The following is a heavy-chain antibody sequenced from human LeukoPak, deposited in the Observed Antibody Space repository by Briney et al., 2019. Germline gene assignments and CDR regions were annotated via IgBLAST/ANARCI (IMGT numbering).Heavy chain of an antibody. V-gene: IGHV4-59*01. CDR3: ARGAMATTPFFDY. Sequence: SETLSLTCTVSGGPISSYYWSWIRQPPGEGLEWIGFIYYSGSTNQNPSLKSRVTMSLDTSRNQFSLKLTSLTAADTAVYYCARGAMATTPFFDYWGQGTLVTVSS. CDR1: GGPISSYY. J-gene: IGHJ4*02. D-gene: IGHD5-24*01. CDR2: IYYSGST.